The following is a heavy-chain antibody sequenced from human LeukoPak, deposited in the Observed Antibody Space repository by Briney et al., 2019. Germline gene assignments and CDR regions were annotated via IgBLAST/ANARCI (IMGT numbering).Heavy chain of an antibody. D-gene: IGHD4-23*01. Sequence: PGGSLRLSCEASAFTFSSYWMSWVRQAPGKGLEWVANIKEDGSEINYVDSVKGRFTISRDNAKNSLFLHMNSLRVEDTAVYYCARDRGYSSFDYWGQGTLVPVSS. V-gene: IGHV3-7*01. J-gene: IGHJ4*02. CDR1: AFTFSSYW. CDR3: ARDRGYSSFDY. CDR2: IKEDGSEI.